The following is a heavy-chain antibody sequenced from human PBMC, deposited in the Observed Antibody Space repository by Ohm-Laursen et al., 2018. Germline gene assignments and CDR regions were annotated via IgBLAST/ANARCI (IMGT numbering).Heavy chain of an antibody. D-gene: IGHD3-9*01. V-gene: IGHV3-23*01. Sequence: SLRLSCAASGFTFSRYAVNWVRQAPGKGLEWVSGITGSGDYTYDADSVKGRFTISRDNSRNTLDLQMNSLRVEDTALYYCARDIDWVAFDYWGQGTLVTVSS. CDR1: GFTFSRYA. CDR2: ITGSGDYT. CDR3: ARDIDWVAFDY. J-gene: IGHJ4*02.